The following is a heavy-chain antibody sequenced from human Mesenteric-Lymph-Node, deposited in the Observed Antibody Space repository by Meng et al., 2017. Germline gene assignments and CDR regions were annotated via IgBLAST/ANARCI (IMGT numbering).Heavy chain of an antibody. CDR2: ISSSSSYI. V-gene: IGHV3-21*01. Sequence: GESLKISCAASGFTFNTYSMNWVRQAPGKGLEWVSSISSSSSYIYYADSVKGRFTVSRDNAKNSVYLQMNSLRGEDTAVYYCARDMVRGFTGTHSLDYWGQGTLVTVSS. D-gene: IGHD3-10*01. CDR3: ARDMVRGFTGTHSLDY. J-gene: IGHJ4*02. CDR1: GFTFNTYS.